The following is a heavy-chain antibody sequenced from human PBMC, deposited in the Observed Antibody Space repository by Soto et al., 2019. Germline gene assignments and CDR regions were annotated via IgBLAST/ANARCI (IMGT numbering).Heavy chain of an antibody. J-gene: IGHJ3*02. CDR3: ARAPLGSGFFGAFDI. V-gene: IGHV4-34*01. CDR1: GGSFSGYY. CDR2: INHSGST. Sequence: QVQLQQWGAGLLKPSETLSLTCAVYGGSFSGYYWSWIRQPPGKGLEWIGEINHSGSTNYNPSLKGRVTISVDTSKNQFSLKLSSVTAADTAVYYCARAPLGSGFFGAFDIWGQGTMVTVSS. D-gene: IGHD3-3*01.